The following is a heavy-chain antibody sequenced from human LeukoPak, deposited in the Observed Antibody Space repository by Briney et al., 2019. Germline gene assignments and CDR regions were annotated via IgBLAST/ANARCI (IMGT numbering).Heavy chain of an antibody. D-gene: IGHD6-19*01. Sequence: SETLSLTCAVYGGSFSGYYWSWLRQPPGKGGEWVGEINHSGSTNYNPSLKSRVTISVDTSKNQFSLKLSSVTAADTAVYYCARVFNSSGRPSGVDYWGQGTLVTVSS. CDR2: INHSGST. J-gene: IGHJ4*02. CDR1: GGSFSGYY. CDR3: ARVFNSSGRPSGVDY. V-gene: IGHV4-34*01.